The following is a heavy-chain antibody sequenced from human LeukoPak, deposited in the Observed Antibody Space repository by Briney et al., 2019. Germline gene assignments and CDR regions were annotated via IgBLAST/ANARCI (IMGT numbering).Heavy chain of an antibody. CDR1: GGSFSGYY. D-gene: IGHD3-10*01. CDR2: INHSGST. V-gene: IGHV4-34*01. CDR3: ARGWWIGYYGSGSTLYFDY. Sequence: TSETLSLTCAVYGGSFSGYYWSWIRQPPGKGLEWIGEINHSGSTNDNPSLKSRVTISVDTSKNQFSLKLSSVTAADTAVYYCARGWWIGYYGSGSTLYFDYWGQGTLVTVSS. J-gene: IGHJ4*02.